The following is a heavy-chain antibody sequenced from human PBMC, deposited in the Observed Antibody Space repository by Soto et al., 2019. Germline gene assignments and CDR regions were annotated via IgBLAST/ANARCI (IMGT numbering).Heavy chain of an antibody. CDR1: GFNFNVSG. Sequence: PGGSLRLSCTASGFNFNVSGVHWVRQASGKGLEWVGRIRSKSNNYATVYAESVKGRFTISRDDSKNTAYLQINSLRSEDTAVYYCTRTDLTSNNWFPWFDPWGQGTLVTVSS. D-gene: IGHD2-2*01. V-gene: IGHV3-73*01. CDR2: IRSKSNNYAT. J-gene: IGHJ5*02. CDR3: TRTDLTSNNWFPWFDP.